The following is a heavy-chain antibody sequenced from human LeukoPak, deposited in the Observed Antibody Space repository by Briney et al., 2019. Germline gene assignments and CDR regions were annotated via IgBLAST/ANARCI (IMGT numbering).Heavy chain of an antibody. V-gene: IGHV4-31*03. J-gene: IGHJ4*02. CDR3: ARLRGYSYGYVDY. D-gene: IGHD5-18*01. CDR2: IYYSGST. CDR1: GGSISSGGYS. Sequence: SETLSLTCTVSGGSISSGGYSWSWIRQHPGKGLEWIGYIYYSGSTYYNPSLKSRVTISVDTSKNQFSLKLSSVTAADTAVYYCARLRGYSYGYVDYWGQGTLVTVSS.